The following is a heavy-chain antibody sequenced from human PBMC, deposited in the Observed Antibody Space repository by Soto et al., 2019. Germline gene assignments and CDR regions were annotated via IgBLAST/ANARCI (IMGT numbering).Heavy chain of an antibody. CDR3: ASSQQIHITIFGVVISGYLDY. J-gene: IGHJ4*02. CDR2: IAAVNGKT. V-gene: IGHV1-3*01. Sequence: GASVKVSCKTSGFTLSTYAMHWVRQAPGQSPEWMGWIAAVNGKTAYSPKFQGRVTLTTDTSAITVNMDLTSLRGEDTAVYYCASSQQIHITIFGVVISGYLDYWGQGTLVTVSS. CDR1: GFTLSTYA. D-gene: IGHD3-3*01.